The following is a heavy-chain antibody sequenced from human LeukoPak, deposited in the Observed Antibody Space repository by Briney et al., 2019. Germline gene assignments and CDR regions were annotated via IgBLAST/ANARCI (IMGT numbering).Heavy chain of an antibody. J-gene: IGHJ4*02. CDR1: GFSFSSYG. CDR3: AKNTKPTLVTPDF. CDR2: IPCDGSNT. V-gene: IGHV3-30*18. Sequence: TGGSLRLSCAASGFSFSSYGMHWVRQAPGKGLEWVAVIPCDGSNTYYADSVKGRFTISRDNSKNTLYLQMNSLRVEDSAVYYCAKNTKPTLVTPDFWGQGTLVTVSS. D-gene: IGHD4-23*01.